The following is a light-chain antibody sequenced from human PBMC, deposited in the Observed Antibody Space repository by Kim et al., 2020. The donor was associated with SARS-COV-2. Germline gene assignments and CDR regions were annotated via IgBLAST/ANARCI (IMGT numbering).Light chain of an antibody. CDR3: SAWDDSLSTWV. Sequence: QPATPTVTGNTKNVGNQGASWQQQHQGHPPKLLSYRNNTRPSGISDRFSASRSGNTASLTITGLQPEDEADYYCSAWDDSLSTWVFGEGTQLTVL. V-gene: IGLV10-54*04. J-gene: IGLJ3*02. CDR2: RNN. CDR1: TKNVGNQG.